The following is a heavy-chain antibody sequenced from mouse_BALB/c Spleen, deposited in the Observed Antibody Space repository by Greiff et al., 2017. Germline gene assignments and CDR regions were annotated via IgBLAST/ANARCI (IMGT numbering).Heavy chain of an antibody. J-gene: IGHJ1*01. Sequence: EVKVVESGGGLVKPGGSLKLSCAASGFAFSSYDMSWVRQTPEKRLEWVAYISSGGGSTYYPDTVKGRFTISRDNAKNTLYLQMSSLKSEDTALYYCARRWVYDGYWYFDVWGAGTTVTVSS. CDR2: ISSGGGST. V-gene: IGHV5-12-1*01. D-gene: IGHD2-3*01. CDR3: ARRWVYDGYWYFDV. CDR1: GFAFSSYD.